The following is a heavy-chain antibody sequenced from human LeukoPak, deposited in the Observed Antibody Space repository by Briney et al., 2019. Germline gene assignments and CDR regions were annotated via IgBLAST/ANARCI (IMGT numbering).Heavy chain of an antibody. V-gene: IGHV3-30-3*01. D-gene: IGHD3-10*01. CDR1: GFTFSSYA. CDR3: ARDTGYYCSGSLTFDY. Sequence: GGSLRLSCAASGFTFSSYAMHWVRQAPGKGLEWVAVISYDGSNKYYADSVKGRFTISRDNSKNTLHLQMNSLRAEDTAVYYCARDTGYYCSGSLTFDYWGQGTLVTVSS. J-gene: IGHJ4*02. CDR2: ISYDGSNK.